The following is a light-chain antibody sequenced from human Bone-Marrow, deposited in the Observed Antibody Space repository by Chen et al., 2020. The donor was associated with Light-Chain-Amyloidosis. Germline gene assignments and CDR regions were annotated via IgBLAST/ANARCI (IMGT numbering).Light chain of an antibody. CDR2: DDS. Sequence: SYVLTQPSSVSVAPGQTATIACGGNNIGSTSVHWYQQTPGQAPLLVVYDDSDRPSGIPDRLSVSNSGNTATLTISRVEAGDEADYYCQVWDRSSDRPVFGGGTKLTVL. J-gene: IGLJ3*02. CDR1: NIGSTS. V-gene: IGLV3-21*02. CDR3: QVWDRSSDRPV.